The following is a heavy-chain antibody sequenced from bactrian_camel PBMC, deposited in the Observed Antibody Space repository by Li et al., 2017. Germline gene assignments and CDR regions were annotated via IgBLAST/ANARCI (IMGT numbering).Heavy chain of an antibody. V-gene: IGHV3S57*01. CDR1: SATYTTA. D-gene: IGHD1*01. J-gene: IGHJ4*01. Sequence: HVQLVESGGGSVQAGGSLRLSCLASSATYTTAMAWFRQAPGKEREGVARITTSGFPFHSGTVKGRFTISRDNAKNTLYLQMNSLKPEDTGMYYCAARQEPYCNSFEHFADRGQGTQVTVS. CDR3: AARQEPYCNSFEHFAD. CDR2: ITTSGFP.